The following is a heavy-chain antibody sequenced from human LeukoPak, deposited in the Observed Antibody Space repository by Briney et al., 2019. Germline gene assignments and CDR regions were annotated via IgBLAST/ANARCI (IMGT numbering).Heavy chain of an antibody. V-gene: IGHV3-21*01. J-gene: IGHJ6*02. CDR2: ISGSNSYI. Sequence: GGSLRLSCAASGFTFSSYTMHWIRQAPGKGLEWVSSISGSNSYIFYADSVKGRFTVSRDNAKDSLYLQMNSLRAEDTAVYYCARVVAAAGTNYYYGMDVWGQGTTVTVSS. CDR3: ARVVAAAGTNYYYGMDV. CDR1: GFTFSSYT. D-gene: IGHD6-13*01.